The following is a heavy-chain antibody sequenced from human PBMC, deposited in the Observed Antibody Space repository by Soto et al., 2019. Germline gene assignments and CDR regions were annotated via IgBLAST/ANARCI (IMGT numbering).Heavy chain of an antibody. Sequence: QITLKESGPTLVKPTQTLTLTCTFSGFSLSTSGVGVGWIRQPPGKALEWLALIYWNDDKRYSPSLKSRLTTPKDPTKNQVLLTTTNRHPGDTPTFSCAHSPSPPALGGGYSFHYGGQGPLAPAPS. CDR1: GFSLSTSGVG. D-gene: IGHD3-16*01. CDR3: AHSPSPPALGGGYSFHY. CDR2: IYWNDDK. V-gene: IGHV2-5*01. J-gene: IGHJ4*02.